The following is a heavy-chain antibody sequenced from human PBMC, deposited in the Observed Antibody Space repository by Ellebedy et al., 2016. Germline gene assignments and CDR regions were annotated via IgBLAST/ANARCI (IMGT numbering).Heavy chain of an antibody. D-gene: IGHD6-19*01. Sequence: SETLSLXXTVSGGSISSSSYYWGWIRQPPGKGLEWIGSIYYSGSTYYNPSLKSRVTISVDTSKNQFSLKLSSVTAADTAVYYCARDGAYSSGWYDYYYGMDVWGQGTTVTVSS. CDR1: GGSISSSSYY. CDR2: IYYSGST. V-gene: IGHV4-39*07. J-gene: IGHJ6*02. CDR3: ARDGAYSSGWYDYYYGMDV.